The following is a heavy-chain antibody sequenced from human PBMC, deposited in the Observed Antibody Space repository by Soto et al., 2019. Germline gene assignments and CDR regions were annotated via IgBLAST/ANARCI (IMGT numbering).Heavy chain of an antibody. Sequence: GESLKISCKGSGYSFNSYWIGWVRQKPGKGLEWMGLIYPGDSNTRYSPSFQGQVTISADKSISTAYLQWSSLRASDTAMYYCATTSTNWFDPCGPENLVTVSS. CDR2: IYPGDSNT. V-gene: IGHV5-51*01. CDR3: ATTSTNWFDP. D-gene: IGHD4-17*01. CDR1: GYSFNSYW. J-gene: IGHJ5*02.